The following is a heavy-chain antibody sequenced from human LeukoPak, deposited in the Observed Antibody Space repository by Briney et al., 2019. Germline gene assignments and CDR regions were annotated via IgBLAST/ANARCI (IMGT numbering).Heavy chain of an antibody. CDR1: GGSISSYY. D-gene: IGHD4-11*01. J-gene: IGHJ4*02. Sequence: SETLSLTCTVSGGSISSYYWSWIRQPPGKGGQWIGYIYYSGSTTYNPPLKSRVTISVDTSTNQLSLKLSSLAPAHPPVYYCARVRVTRGNFDYWGEGTLVTVSS. CDR3: ARVRVTRGNFDY. CDR2: IYYSGST. V-gene: IGHV4-59*01.